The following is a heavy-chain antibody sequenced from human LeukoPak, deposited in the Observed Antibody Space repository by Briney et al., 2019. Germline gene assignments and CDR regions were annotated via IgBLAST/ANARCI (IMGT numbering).Heavy chain of an antibody. CDR2: IMRTAADVT. V-gene: IGHV3-48*02. J-gene: IGHJ3*01. Sequence: GGSLRLSCAVSGFTFSSYTMNWVRQAPGKGLEWISYIMRTAADVTSYADSVEGRFTISRDDAKNSLYLQMNSLRDDDAAVYYCVRDWSYAFDLWGQGTMVTVSS. CDR1: GFTFSSYT. CDR3: VRDWSYAFDL.